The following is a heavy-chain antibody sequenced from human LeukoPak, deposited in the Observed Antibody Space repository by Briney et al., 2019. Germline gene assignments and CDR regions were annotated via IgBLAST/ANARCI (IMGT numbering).Heavy chain of an antibody. CDR2: FYYTGST. Sequence: SETLSLTCTVSGGSISSYYWSWIRQPPGQGLERIGNFYYTGSTYYNPSLKSRITISVDTSKNQFSLKLRSVTAADTAVYYCARHSRSGYGDYESAFDIWGQGTMVTVSS. CDR1: GGSISSYY. CDR3: ARHSRSGYGDYESAFDI. J-gene: IGHJ3*02. D-gene: IGHD5-12*01. V-gene: IGHV4-39*01.